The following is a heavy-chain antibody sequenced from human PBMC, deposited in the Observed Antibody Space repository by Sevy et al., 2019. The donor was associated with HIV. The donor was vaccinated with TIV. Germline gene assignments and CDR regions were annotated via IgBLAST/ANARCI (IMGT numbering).Heavy chain of an antibody. CDR2: INQDGSTQ. Sequence: GGSLRLSCAASGFTSNAYWMHWVRQAPGKGLEWLANINQDGSTQYYAASVKGRFTISRDNAKNLVYLRMNTMRPEDTGLYCGARALAAAAGFWGQGTLVTVSS. CDR3: ARALAAAAGF. D-gene: IGHD6-13*01. J-gene: IGHJ4*02. V-gene: IGHV3-7*01. CDR1: GFTSNAYW.